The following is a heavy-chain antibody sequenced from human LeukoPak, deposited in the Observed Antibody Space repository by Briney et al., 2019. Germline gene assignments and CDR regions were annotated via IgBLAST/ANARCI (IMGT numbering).Heavy chain of an antibody. V-gene: IGHV4-4*07. CDR3: ARDLSSGWYYLDP. CDR2: IFAYGGT. Sequence: SDTLSLTCNVSADFFSSYYWSWLRQPAGKGPQWVGRIFAYGGTNYSPSLTGRVSLSLDTSKQQLSLKISSMTAADTAVYYCARDLSSGWYYLDPWGQGALVSVSS. CDR1: ADFFSSYY. D-gene: IGHD6-19*01. J-gene: IGHJ4*01.